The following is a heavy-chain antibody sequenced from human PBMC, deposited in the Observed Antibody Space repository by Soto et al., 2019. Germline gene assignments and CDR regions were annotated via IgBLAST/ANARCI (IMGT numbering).Heavy chain of an antibody. Sequence: ASLKVSCKASGGTFSSYAISWVRQAPGQGLEWMGGIIPILGIANYAQKFQGRVAITADKSTSTAYMELSSLRSEDTAGYFCARITRAMYYGDSYYYGMDVWGQGTTVTVSS. D-gene: IGHD4-17*01. J-gene: IGHJ6*02. CDR3: ARITRAMYYGDSYYYGMDV. V-gene: IGHV1-69*10. CDR2: IIPILGIA. CDR1: GGTFSSYA.